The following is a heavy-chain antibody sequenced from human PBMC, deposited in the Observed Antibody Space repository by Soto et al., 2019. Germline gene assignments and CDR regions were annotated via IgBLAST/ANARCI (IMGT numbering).Heavy chain of an antibody. D-gene: IGHD3-16*02. Sequence: SETLSLTCTVSGGSISSYYWSWIRQPPGKGLEWIGYIYYSGSTYYNPSLKSRVTISVDTSKNQFSLKLSSVTAADTAVYYCARTNLGELSLYFDYWGQGTLVTVSS. CDR1: GGSISSYY. CDR2: IYYSGST. CDR3: ARTNLGELSLYFDY. J-gene: IGHJ4*02. V-gene: IGHV4-59*06.